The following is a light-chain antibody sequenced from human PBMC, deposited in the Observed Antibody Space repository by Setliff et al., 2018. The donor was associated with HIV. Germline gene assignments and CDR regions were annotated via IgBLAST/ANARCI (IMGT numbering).Light chain of an antibody. Sequence: QSVLTQPASVSGSPGQSITISCTGTSSDVGTYNFVSWYQQHPGKGPKLMIYDVSNRPSGVSNRFSGSKSGNTASLTISGLQAADEADYYCSSYTSSTPLYVFGIGTKVTVL. V-gene: IGLV2-14*03. CDR2: DVS. CDR3: SSYTSSTPLYV. CDR1: SSDVGTYNF. J-gene: IGLJ1*01.